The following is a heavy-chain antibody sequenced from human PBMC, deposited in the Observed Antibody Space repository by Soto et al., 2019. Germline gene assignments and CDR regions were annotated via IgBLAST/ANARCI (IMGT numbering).Heavy chain of an antibody. J-gene: IGHJ4*02. CDR2: ISWNSGSI. Sequence: GGSLRLSCAASGFTFDDYAMHWVRQAPGKGLEWVSGISWNSGSIGYADSVKGRFTISRDNAKNSLYLQMNSLRAEDTALYYCAKDTEYQLLGLIDYWGQGTLVTVSS. V-gene: IGHV3-9*01. CDR1: GFTFDDYA. D-gene: IGHD2-2*01. CDR3: AKDTEYQLLGLIDY.